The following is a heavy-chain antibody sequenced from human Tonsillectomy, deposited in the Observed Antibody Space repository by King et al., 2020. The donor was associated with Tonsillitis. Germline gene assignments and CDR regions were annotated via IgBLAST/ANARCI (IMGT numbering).Heavy chain of an antibody. V-gene: IGHV4-34*01. CDR2: INHSGST. J-gene: IGHJ4*02. CDR3: ARGKYDFWSSFPDYFDY. D-gene: IGHD3-3*01. Sequence: VQLQQWGAGLLKPSETLSLTCGVYGGSLSDYYWSWIRQPPGKGLEWIGDINHSGSTHYNPSLKSRVTISVDTSKNQFSLKLSSLTAADTAVYYCARGKYDFWSSFPDYFDYWGRGTLVTVSS. CDR1: GGSLSDYY.